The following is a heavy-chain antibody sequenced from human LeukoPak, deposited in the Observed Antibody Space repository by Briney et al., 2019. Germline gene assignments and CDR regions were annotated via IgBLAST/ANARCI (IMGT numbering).Heavy chain of an antibody. D-gene: IGHD1-14*01. V-gene: IGHV1-69*06. J-gene: IGHJ6*03. Sequence: SVKVSCKAAGGTFSSYAISWVRQAPGQGLEWMGGIIPIFGTANYAQKFQGRVTITADKSTSTAYMELSSLRSEDTAVYYCASSITYYYYYMDVWGKGTTVTVS. CDR3: ASSITYYYYYMDV. CDR2: IIPIFGTA. CDR1: GGTFSSYA.